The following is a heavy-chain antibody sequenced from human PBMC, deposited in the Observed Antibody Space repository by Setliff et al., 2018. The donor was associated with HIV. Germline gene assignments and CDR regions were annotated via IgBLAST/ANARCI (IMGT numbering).Heavy chain of an antibody. CDR2: VNGDGGST. Sequence: PGGSLRLSCASSGFTFSDYTMNWVRQAPGKGLEWVSSVNGDGGSTHHANSVKDRFTISRDNSKNTLYLQMNSLRTEDTAVYYCAKDGRRGWDFDHWGQGTLVTVSS. CDR3: AKDGRRGWDFDH. D-gene: IGHD6-19*01. V-gene: IGHV3-23*01. CDR1: GFTFSDYT. J-gene: IGHJ4*02.